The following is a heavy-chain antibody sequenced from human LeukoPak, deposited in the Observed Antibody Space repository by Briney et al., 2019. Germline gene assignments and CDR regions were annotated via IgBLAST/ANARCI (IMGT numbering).Heavy chain of an antibody. D-gene: IGHD3-22*01. Sequence: PGGSLRLSCAASGFNVNNAWMSWVRQAPGKGLEWVGRIRSKIDGGATDYAAPVKGRFTISRDDSKNTLYLQMNSLKTEDTAVYYCTTDLGYYDSSGYYPFDYWGQGTLVTVSS. V-gene: IGHV3-15*07. CDR1: GFNVNNAW. CDR3: TTDLGYYDSSGYYPFDY. J-gene: IGHJ4*02. CDR2: IRSKIDGGAT.